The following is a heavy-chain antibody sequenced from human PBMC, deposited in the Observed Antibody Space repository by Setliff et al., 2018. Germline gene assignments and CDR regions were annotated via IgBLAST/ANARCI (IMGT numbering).Heavy chain of an antibody. Sequence: ESLKTSCNASGYIFTNYWIGWVRQMPGKGLEWMGVNYPGDSDTRYSPSFPCQVTISADKSISTAYLQWISLKASDTAFYYCARRRRFDSGGPRSPWSFDLWGRGTLVTVSS. CDR1: GYIFTNYW. CDR2: NYPGDSDT. CDR3: ARRRRFDSGGPRSPWSFDL. V-gene: IGHV5-51*01. D-gene: IGHD3-22*01. J-gene: IGHJ2*01.